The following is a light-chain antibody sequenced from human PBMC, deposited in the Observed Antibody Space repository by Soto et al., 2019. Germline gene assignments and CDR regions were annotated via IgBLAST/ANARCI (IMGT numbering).Light chain of an antibody. J-gene: IGKJ5*01. Sequence: EIVLTQSPGTLSLSPGERATLSCRASQSVSSSYLAWYQHKPGQAPRLLIYGASNRATGIPARFSGSGSGTDFTLTVSSLEPEDFAFYYCQQRSNWPPTFGQGTRLEIK. V-gene: IGKV3D-20*02. CDR1: QSVSSSY. CDR2: GAS. CDR3: QQRSNWPPT.